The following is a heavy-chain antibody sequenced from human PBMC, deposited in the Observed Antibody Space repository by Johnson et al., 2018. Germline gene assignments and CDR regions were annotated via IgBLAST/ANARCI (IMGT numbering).Heavy chain of an antibody. CDR3: TRAGRGYKHDYHDAFEI. D-gene: IGHD3-16*01. Sequence: VQLVQSGGGLVQPGRSLTLSCTSSGLAFGIYAMSWFRQAPGKGLEWVGFIRSKAYDETTEYAASVKGRFTISRVDSRSIAYLQMNRLKTEDTAVYYCTRAGRGYKHDYHDAFEIWGQGTMVTVSS. CDR1: GLAFGIYA. V-gene: IGHV3-49*03. J-gene: IGHJ3*02. CDR2: IRSKAYDETT.